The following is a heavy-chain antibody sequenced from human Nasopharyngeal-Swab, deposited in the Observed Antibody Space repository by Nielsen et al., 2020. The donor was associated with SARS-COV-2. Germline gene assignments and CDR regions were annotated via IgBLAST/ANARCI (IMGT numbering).Heavy chain of an antibody. D-gene: IGHD2/OR15-2a*01. J-gene: IGHJ3*02. CDR3: ASLNRNAFDI. V-gene: IGHV3-30-3*01. CDR1: GFTFSSYA. CDR2: ISYDGSNK. Sequence: GGSLRLSCAASGFTFSSYAMHWVRQAPGKGLEWVAVISYDGSNKYYADSVKGRFTISRDNSKNTLYLQMNSLRAEDTGVYYCASLNRNAFDIWGQGTMVTVSS.